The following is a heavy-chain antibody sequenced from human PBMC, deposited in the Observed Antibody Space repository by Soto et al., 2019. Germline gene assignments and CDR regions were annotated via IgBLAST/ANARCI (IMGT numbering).Heavy chain of an antibody. D-gene: IGHD3-10*01. Sequence: PSETLSLTCAVYGGSFSGYYWSCIRQPPGKGLEWIGEINHSGSTNYNPSLKSRVTISVDTSKNQFSLKLSSVTAADTAVYYCARSDLWFGTNWGQGTLVTVSS. J-gene: IGHJ4*02. CDR2: INHSGST. CDR1: GGSFSGYY. CDR3: ARSDLWFGTN. V-gene: IGHV4-34*01.